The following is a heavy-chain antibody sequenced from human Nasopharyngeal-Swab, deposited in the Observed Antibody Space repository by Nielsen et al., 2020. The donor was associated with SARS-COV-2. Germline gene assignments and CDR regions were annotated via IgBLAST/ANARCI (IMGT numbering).Heavy chain of an antibody. CDR3: ARAGYNRKGNGAFDI. CDR2: ISSNSSYI. V-gene: IGHV3-21*01. Sequence: GESLKISCAASGFTFSSYSMNWVRQAPGKGLEWVSSISSNSSYIYYADSVKGRFTISRDNAKNSLYLQMNSLRAEDTAVYYCARAGYNRKGNGAFDIWGQGTMVTVSS. CDR1: GFTFSSYS. D-gene: IGHD1-14*01. J-gene: IGHJ3*02.